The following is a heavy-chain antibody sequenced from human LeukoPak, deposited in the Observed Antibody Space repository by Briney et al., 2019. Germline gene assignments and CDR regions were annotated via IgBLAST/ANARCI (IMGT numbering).Heavy chain of an antibody. CDR2: IIPILGIA. D-gene: IGHD2-21*02. V-gene: IGHV1-69*04. J-gene: IGHJ3*02. Sequence: ASVKASCKASGGTFSSYAISWVRQAPGQGLEWMGRIIPILGIANYAQKFQGRVTITADKSTSTACMELSSLRSEDTAVYYCAKGVSSIVVVTAILDAFDIWGQGTMVTVSS. CDR3: AKGVSSIVVVTAILDAFDI. CDR1: GGTFSSYA.